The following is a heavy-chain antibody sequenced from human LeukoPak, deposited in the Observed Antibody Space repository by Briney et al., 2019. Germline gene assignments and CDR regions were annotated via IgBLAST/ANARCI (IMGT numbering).Heavy chain of an antibody. D-gene: IGHD6-19*01. CDR2: IIPIFGTA. CDR1: GGTFSSYA. V-gene: IGHV1-69*01. CDR3: AKYSSGWDPNWFDP. Sequence: SVKVSCKASGGTFSSYAISWVRQAPGQGLEWMGGIIPIFGTANYAQKFQGRVTITADESTSTAYMELSSLRSEDTAVYYCAKYSSGWDPNWFDPWGQGTLVTVSS. J-gene: IGHJ5*02.